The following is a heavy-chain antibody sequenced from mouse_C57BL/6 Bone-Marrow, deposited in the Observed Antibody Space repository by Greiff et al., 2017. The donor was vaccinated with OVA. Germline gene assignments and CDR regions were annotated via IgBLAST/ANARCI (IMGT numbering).Heavy chain of an antibody. D-gene: IGHD1-2*01. CDR1: GYTFTSYW. CDR2: IYPGSGST. V-gene: IGHV1-55*01. Sequence: QVQLQQSGAELVKPGASVKMSCKASGYTFTSYWITWVKQRPGQGLEWIGDIYPGSGSTNYNEKFKSKATLTVDTSSSTAYMQLSSLTSEDSAVYYCARPLLRYWYFDVWGTGTTVTVSS. J-gene: IGHJ1*03. CDR3: ARPLLRYWYFDV.